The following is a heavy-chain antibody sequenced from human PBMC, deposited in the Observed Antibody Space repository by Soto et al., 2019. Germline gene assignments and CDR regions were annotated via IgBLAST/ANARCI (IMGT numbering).Heavy chain of an antibody. J-gene: IGHJ6*02. V-gene: IGHV4-31*03. CDR3: ARDRPRYCSARSCYFKDV. D-gene: IGHD2-15*01. CDR2: ISKDGFP. CDR1: GDSISSGDYY. Sequence: PSETLSLTCTVSGDSISSGDYYWTWIRQFPGRGLEWIGHISKDGFPYYSQSLKSRLSITIDMSKNQFSLQMISVTAADAAVYYCARDRPRYCSARSCYFKDVWGRGTTVTVSS.